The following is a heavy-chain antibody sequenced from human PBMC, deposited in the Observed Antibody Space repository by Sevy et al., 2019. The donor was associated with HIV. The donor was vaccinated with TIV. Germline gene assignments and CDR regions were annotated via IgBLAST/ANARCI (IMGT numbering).Heavy chain of an antibody. D-gene: IGHD2-15*01. V-gene: IGHV3-74*01. CDR1: GFTFSSYW. J-gene: IGHJ4*02. CDR3: ARDTGQGYCSGGSCFIDY. Sequence: GGSLRLSCAASGFTFSSYWMHWVRQAPGKGLVWVSRINSDGSSTSYADSVKGRFTISRDNAKNTLYLQMNSLRAEDTAVDYLARDTGQGYCSGGSCFIDYWGQGTLVTVSS. CDR2: INSDGSST.